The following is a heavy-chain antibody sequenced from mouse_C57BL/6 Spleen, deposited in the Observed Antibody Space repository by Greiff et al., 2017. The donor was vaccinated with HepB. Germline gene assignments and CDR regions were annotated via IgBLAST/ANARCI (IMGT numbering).Heavy chain of an antibody. CDR2: INPYNGGT. J-gene: IGHJ3*01. CDR3: AREGTYGYDGFAY. Sequence: VQLQQSGPVLVKPGASVKMSCKASGYTFTDYYMNWVKQSHGKSLEWIGVINPYNGGTSYNQKFKGKATLTVDKSSSTAYMELNSLTSEDSAVYYCAREGTYGYDGFAYWGQGTLVTVSA. D-gene: IGHD2-2*01. CDR1: GYTFTDYY. V-gene: IGHV1-19*01.